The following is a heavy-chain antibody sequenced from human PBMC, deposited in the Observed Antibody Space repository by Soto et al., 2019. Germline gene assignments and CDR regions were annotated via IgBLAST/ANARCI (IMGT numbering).Heavy chain of an antibody. D-gene: IGHD6-13*01. J-gene: IGHJ6*02. CDR2: IYSGGST. CDR3: ARGKNIAAAAGMDV. Sequence: PGGSLRLACAASGFTVSSNYMSWVRQAPGKGLEWVSVIYSGGSTYYADSVKGRFTISRDNSKNTLYLQMNSLRAEDTAVYYCARGKNIAAAAGMDVWGQGTTVTVSS. V-gene: IGHV3-53*01. CDR1: GFTVSSNY.